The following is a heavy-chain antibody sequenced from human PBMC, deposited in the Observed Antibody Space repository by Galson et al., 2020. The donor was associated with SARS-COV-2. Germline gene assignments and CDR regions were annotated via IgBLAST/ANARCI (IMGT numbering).Heavy chain of an antibody. V-gene: IGHV5-51*01. Sequence: KVSCKGSGYSFTDYWIGWVRQIPGKGLEWMGIIFPGDSDTRYSPSFQGQVTNSADKSISTAYLQGSSLKASDTAMYYCARNINPRWNRAAYAFDIWGQGTMVTVSA. CDR3: ARNINPRWNRAAYAFDI. D-gene: IGHD1-1*01. CDR1: GYSFTDYW. J-gene: IGHJ3*02. CDR2: IFPGDSDT.